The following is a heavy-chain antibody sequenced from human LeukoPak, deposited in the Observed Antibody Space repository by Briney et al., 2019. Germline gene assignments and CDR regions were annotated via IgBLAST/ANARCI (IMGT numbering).Heavy chain of an antibody. CDR2: ISWNSGSI. CDR3: AKDASGYDWAYFDY. V-gene: IGHV3-9*01. Sequence: PGGSPRLSCAASGFTFDDYAMHWVRQAPGKGLEWVSGISWNSGSIGYADSVKGRFTISRDNAKNSLYLQMNSLRAEDTALYYCAKDASGYDWAYFDYWGQGTLVTVSS. J-gene: IGHJ4*02. CDR1: GFTFDDYA. D-gene: IGHD5-12*01.